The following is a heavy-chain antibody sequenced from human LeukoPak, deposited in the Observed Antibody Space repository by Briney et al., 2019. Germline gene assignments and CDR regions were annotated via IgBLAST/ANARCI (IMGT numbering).Heavy chain of an antibody. Sequence: GGPLRLSCAASGFTFSSYAMSWVRQAPGKGLEWVSAISGSGGSTYYADSVKGRFTISRDNSKNTLYLQMNSLRAEDTAVYYWAKDRYFDSSIFDYWGQGTLVTVSS. D-gene: IGHD3-22*01. CDR1: GFTFSSYA. CDR3: AKDRYFDSSIFDY. V-gene: IGHV3-23*01. CDR2: ISGSGGST. J-gene: IGHJ4*02.